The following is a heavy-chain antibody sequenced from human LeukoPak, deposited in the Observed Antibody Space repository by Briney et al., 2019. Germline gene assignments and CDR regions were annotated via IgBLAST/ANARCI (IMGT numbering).Heavy chain of an antibody. J-gene: IGHJ3*01. CDR1: GFSFSTYS. CDR2: ISSSSTYI. CDR3: ARSGDYGDYGGSTDAFDF. D-gene: IGHD4-17*01. Sequence: PGGSLRLSCAASGFSFSTYSMNWVRRAPGMGLEWVSSISSSSTYIYYADSMKGRFTVSRDNAKNSPYLQMHSLRAEDTAVYYCARSGDYGDYGGSTDAFDFWGQGTMVTVSS. V-gene: IGHV3-21*01.